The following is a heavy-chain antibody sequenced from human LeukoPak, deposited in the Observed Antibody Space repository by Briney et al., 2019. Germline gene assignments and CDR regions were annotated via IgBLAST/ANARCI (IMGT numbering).Heavy chain of an antibody. CDR1: GFTFSDYY. V-gene: IGHV3-23*01. CDR2: ISGSGGST. Sequence: GGSLRLSCAASGFTFSDYYMSWVRQAPGKGLEWVSGISGSGGSTSYGDSVKGRFTISRDNSKNTLYLQMNSLRAEDTAVYYCAKDPSLLWFGELTSWGQGTLVTVSS. CDR3: AKDPSLLWFGELTS. D-gene: IGHD3-10*01. J-gene: IGHJ5*02.